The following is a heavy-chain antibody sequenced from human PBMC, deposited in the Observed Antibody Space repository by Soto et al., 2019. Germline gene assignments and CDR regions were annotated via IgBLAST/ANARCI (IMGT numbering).Heavy chain of an antibody. J-gene: IGHJ4*02. D-gene: IGHD6-19*01. CDR3: ARDRGIAVAGTGFDY. V-gene: IGHV3-33*01. Sequence: GGSLRLSCAASGFTFSSYGMHWVRQAPGKGLEWVAVIWYDGSNKYYADSVKGRFTISRDNSKNTLYLQMNSLRAEDTAVYYCARDRGIAVAGTGFDYWGQGTLVTVSS. CDR2: IWYDGSNK. CDR1: GFTFSSYG.